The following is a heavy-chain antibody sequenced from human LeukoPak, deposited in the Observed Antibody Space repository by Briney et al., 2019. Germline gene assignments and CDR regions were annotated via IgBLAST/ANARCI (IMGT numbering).Heavy chain of an antibody. Sequence: PGGSLRLSCAASGFTFSSYEMNWVRQAPGKGLEWVSYISSSGSTIYYADSVKGRFTISRDNAKNSLYLQMNSLRAEDTAVYYCARDPVVALLSDAFDIWGQGTMVTVSS. V-gene: IGHV3-48*03. J-gene: IGHJ3*02. D-gene: IGHD2-15*01. CDR2: ISSSGSTI. CDR3: ARDPVVALLSDAFDI. CDR1: GFTFSSYE.